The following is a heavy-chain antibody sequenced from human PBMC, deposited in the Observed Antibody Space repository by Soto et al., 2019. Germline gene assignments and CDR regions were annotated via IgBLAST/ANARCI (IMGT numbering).Heavy chain of an antibody. Sequence: LRLSCAASGFTFSDYYMSWIRQAPGKGLEWVSYISSSGSTIYYADSVKVRFTISRDNAKNSLHLQMNSLRAEDTAVYYCSREEGYSYGKGSYYYYGMDVWGQGTTVTVSS. D-gene: IGHD5-18*01. CDR1: GFTFSDYY. J-gene: IGHJ6*02. CDR2: ISSSGSTI. CDR3: SREEGYSYGKGSYYYYGMDV. V-gene: IGHV3-11*01.